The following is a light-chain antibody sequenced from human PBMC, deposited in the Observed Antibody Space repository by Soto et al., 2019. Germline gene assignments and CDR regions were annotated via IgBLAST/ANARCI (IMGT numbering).Light chain of an antibody. CDR1: QTLNNY. V-gene: IGKV1-39*01. CDR2: ASS. CDR3: QQKYRLPRT. J-gene: IGKJ1*01. Sequence: DFQLTQSPWSLSASVWEIVTITCRASQTLNNYLNWYQHKPGKAPKFLIFASSSLQTGVPSRFSGSASGTDFTLTIDNLQPEDFATYFCQQKYRLPRTFGQGTKVDIK.